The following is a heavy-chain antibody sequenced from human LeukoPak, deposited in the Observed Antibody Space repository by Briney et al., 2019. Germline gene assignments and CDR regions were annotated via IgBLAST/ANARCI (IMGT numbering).Heavy chain of an antibody. V-gene: IGHV4-4*02. J-gene: IGHJ5*02. D-gene: IGHD5-18*01. CDR2: IYHSGST. CDR3: ARVTTRYSYGLDWFDP. Sequence: SETLSLTCAVSGGSISSSNWWSWVRQPPGKGLEWIGEIYHSGSTNYNPSLKSRVTISVDKSKNQFSLKLSSVTAADTAVYYCARVTTRYSYGLDWFDPWGQGTLVTVSS. CDR1: GGSISSSNW.